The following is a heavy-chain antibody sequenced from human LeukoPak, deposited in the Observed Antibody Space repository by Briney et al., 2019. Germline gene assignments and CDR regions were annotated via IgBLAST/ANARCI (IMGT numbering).Heavy chain of an antibody. V-gene: IGHV1-2*02. D-gene: IGHD3-22*01. Sequence: ASVKVSCKASGYTFTGYYMHWVRQAPGQGLEWMGWINPNSGGTNYAQKFQGRVTMTRDTSISTAYMELSRLRSDDTAVYYCARVNYYDSSGYYSPRDAFDIWGQGTMVTVSS. CDR3: ARVNYYDSSGYYSPRDAFDI. CDR2: INPNSGGT. CDR1: GYTFTGYY. J-gene: IGHJ3*02.